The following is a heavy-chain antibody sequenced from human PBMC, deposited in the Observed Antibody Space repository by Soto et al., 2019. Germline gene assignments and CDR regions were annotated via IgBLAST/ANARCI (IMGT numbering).Heavy chain of an antibody. D-gene: IGHD3-10*01. CDR1: GYTFTSYG. V-gene: IGHV1-18*01. J-gene: IGHJ4*02. CDR2: ISAYNGNT. Sequence: QVQLVQSGAEVKKPGASVKVSCKASGYTFTSYGISWVRQAPGQGLEWMGWISAYNGNTNYAQKLQGRATMTTDTATSTAYRELRGLRSDDTAVYYWAGDQGRGAEGDDYWGQGTLVTVSS. CDR3: AGDQGRGAEGDDY.